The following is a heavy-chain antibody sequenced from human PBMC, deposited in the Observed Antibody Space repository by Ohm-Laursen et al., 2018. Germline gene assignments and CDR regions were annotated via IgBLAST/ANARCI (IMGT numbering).Heavy chain of an antibody. Sequence: GTLSLTCSVSGYSITSDYYWGWIRQPPGKGLEWIGSFHHRGSTYYSPSLKSRVTISVDTSKNQFSLKLNPVTVADTAVYYCARGGSQLSYFDYWGQGTLVTVSS. V-gene: IGHV4-38-2*02. J-gene: IGHJ4*02. CDR1: GYSITSDYY. CDR3: ARGGSQLSYFDY. D-gene: IGHD6-6*01. CDR2: FHHRGST.